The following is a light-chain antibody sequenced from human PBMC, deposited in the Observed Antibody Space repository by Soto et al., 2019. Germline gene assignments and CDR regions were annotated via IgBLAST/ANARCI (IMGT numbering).Light chain of an antibody. V-gene: IGKV3-11*01. CDR3: QQRSSWPVT. CDR2: NTY. Sequence: EIVLTQSPATLSLSPGERATLSCRASQSVSSYLAWLQQKPGQAPRLLIYNTYNRATGIPVRFSGSGSGTDFTLTISSLEPEDFAVYYCQQRSSWPVTFGGGTKVEIK. J-gene: IGKJ4*01. CDR1: QSVSSY.